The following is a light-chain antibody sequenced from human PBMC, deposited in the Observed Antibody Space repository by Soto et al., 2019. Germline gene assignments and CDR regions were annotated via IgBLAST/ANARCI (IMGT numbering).Light chain of an antibody. CDR3: HQRQSWPRT. Sequence: DIQMTQSPSSRSSSVGDRVTITCRASQSISSYLNWYQQKPGKAPKLLIYAASSLQSGVPSRFSGSGSGTDFTLTISDVQPEDFALYYCHQRQSWPRTFGQGTKVDIK. J-gene: IGKJ1*01. V-gene: IGKV1-39*01. CDR2: AAS. CDR1: QSISSY.